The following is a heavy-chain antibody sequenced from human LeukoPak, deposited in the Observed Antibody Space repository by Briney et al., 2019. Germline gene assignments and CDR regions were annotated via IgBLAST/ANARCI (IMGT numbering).Heavy chain of an antibody. CDR1: GYTFTSNG. Sequence: GASVKVSCKASGYTFTSNGISWVRQAPGQGLEWMGWISAYNGHTNYAQKLQGRVTMTTDTSTSTAYMELRSLRSDDTAVYYCARNGRVRRVVKDLFEYWGQGTLVAVSS. V-gene: IGHV1-18*01. D-gene: IGHD3-10*01. CDR2: ISAYNGHT. CDR3: ARNGRVRRVVKDLFEY. J-gene: IGHJ4*02.